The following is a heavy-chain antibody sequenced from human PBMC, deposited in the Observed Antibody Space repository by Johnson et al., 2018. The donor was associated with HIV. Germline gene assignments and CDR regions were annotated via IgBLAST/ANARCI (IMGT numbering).Heavy chain of an antibody. D-gene: IGHD2-15*01. CDR2: IGTAGDT. CDR3: ARGGYCSGGSCYPGAFDI. V-gene: IGHV3-13*01. Sequence: VQLVESGGGLVQPGRSLRLSCAASGFTFSSYAMHWVRQATGKGLEWVSAIGTAGDTYYPGSVKGRFTISRENAKNSLYLQMNSLRAWVPAVYYCARGGYCSGGSCYPGAFDIWGQGTMVTVSS. J-gene: IGHJ3*02. CDR1: GFTFSSYA.